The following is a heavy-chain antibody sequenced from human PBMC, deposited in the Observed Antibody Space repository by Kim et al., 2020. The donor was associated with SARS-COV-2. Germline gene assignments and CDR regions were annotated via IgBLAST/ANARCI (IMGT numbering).Heavy chain of an antibody. J-gene: IGHJ4*02. CDR2: ITLTSNFI. D-gene: IGHD3-22*01. CDR3: VRAKTYYERMYFDL. CDR1: GFTFSNYI. V-gene: IGHV3-21*01. Sequence: GGSLRLSCAASGFTFSNYIMNWVRQAPGKGLEWISSITLTSNFIYYADSVKGRFTISRDNAKNSLFLQMDSLRVEDTALYYCVRAKTYYERMYFDLWAQGTVVTVST.